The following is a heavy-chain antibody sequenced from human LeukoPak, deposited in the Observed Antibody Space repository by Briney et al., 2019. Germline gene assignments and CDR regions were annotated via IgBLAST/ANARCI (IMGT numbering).Heavy chain of an antibody. V-gene: IGHV3-48*01. CDR3: ARDGYCSGGSCYHDAFDI. J-gene: IGHJ3*02. D-gene: IGHD2-15*01. CDR1: GFTFSSYS. Sequence: GGSLRLSCAASGFTFSSYSMNWVRQAPGKGLEWVSYISSSSSTIYYADSVKGRFTISRDNAKNSLYLQMNSLRAEDTAVYYCARDGYCSGGSCYHDAFDIWGQGTMVTVSS. CDR2: ISSSSSTI.